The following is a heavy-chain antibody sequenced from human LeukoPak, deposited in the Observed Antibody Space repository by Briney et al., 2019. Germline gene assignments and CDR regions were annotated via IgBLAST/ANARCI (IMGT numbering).Heavy chain of an antibody. D-gene: IGHD3-10*01. CDR2: INPNSGGT. CDR1: GYTFTGYY. J-gene: IGHJ4*02. V-gene: IGHV1-2*02. CDR3: ARDPLYGSGSYFFDF. Sequence: GASVKVPCKASGYTFTGYYMYWVRQAPGQGLEWMGWINPNSGGTNYAQKFQGRVTMTRDTSISTVYMELSRLRSDDTAVYYCARDPLYGSGSYFFDFWGQGTLVTVSS.